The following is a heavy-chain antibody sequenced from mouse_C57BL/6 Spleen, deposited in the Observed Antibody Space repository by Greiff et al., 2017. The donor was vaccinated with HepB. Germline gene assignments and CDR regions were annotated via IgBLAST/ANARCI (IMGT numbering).Heavy chain of an antibody. D-gene: IGHD1-1*01. Sequence: VQLQQSGAELVKPGASVKLSCTASGFNIKDYYMHWVKQRTEQGLEWIGRIDPEDGETKYAPKFQGKATLTADTSSNTAYLQLSSLTSEDTAVYYCAPYYGSTGFAYWGQGTLVTVSA. V-gene: IGHV14-2*01. CDR2: IDPEDGET. CDR3: APYYGSTGFAY. CDR1: GFNIKDYY. J-gene: IGHJ3*01.